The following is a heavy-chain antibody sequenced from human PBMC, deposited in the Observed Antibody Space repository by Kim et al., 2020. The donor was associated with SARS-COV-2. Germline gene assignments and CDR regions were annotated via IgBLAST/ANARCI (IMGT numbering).Heavy chain of an antibody. V-gene: IGHV4-38-2*02. CDR2: IYHSGST. CDR1: GYSISSGYY. J-gene: IGHJ3*02. CDR3: ARSHTPSGYSSLVQAFD. Sequence: SETLSLTCTVSGYSISSGYYWGWIRQPPGKGLEWIGSIYHSGSTYYNPSLKSRVTISVDTSKNQFSLKLSSVTAADTAVYYCARSHTPSGYSSLVQAFD. D-gene: IGHD3-22*01.